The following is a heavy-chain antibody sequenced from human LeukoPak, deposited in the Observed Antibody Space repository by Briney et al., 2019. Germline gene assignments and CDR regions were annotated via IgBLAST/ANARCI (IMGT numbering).Heavy chain of an antibody. CDR2: INPNSGGT. D-gene: IGHD3-22*01. J-gene: IGHJ3*02. CDR1: GYTFTGYY. Sequence: ASVKVSCKASGYTFTGYYMHWVRQAPGQGLEWMGWINPNSGGTSYAQKFQGRVTMTRDTSISTAYMELSRLRSDDTALYYCAREAITMIGAFDIWGQGTMVTVSS. CDR3: AREAITMIGAFDI. V-gene: IGHV1-2*02.